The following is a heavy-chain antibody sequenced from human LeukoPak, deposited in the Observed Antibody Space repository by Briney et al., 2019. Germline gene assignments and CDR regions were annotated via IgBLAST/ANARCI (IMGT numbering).Heavy chain of an antibody. J-gene: IGHJ5*02. D-gene: IGHD3-9*01. CDR2: IYHSGRT. CDR3: ARDLLTGYPGNWFDP. Sequence: PSETLSLTCTVSGYSISSGYYWGWIRQPPGKGLEWIGSIYHSGRTFYNPSLKSRVTISVDTSKNQFSLKLSSVTAADTAVYYCARDLLTGYPGNWFDPWGQGTLVTVSS. CDR1: GYSISSGYY. V-gene: IGHV4-38-2*02.